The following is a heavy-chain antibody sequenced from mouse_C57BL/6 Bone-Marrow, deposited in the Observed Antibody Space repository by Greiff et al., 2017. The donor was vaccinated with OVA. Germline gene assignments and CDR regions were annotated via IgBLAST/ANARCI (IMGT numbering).Heavy chain of an antibody. V-gene: IGHV14-4*01. CDR1: GFNIKDDY. CDR3: TTTPDGYYDY. J-gene: IGHJ2*01. D-gene: IGHD2-3*01. Sequence: VQLQQSGAELVRPGASVKLSCTASGFNIKDDYMHWVKQRPEQGLEWIGWIDPENGDTEYASKFQGKATITADTSSNTAYLQLSSLTSEDTAVYYCTTTPDGYYDYWGQGTTLTVSS. CDR2: IDPENGDT.